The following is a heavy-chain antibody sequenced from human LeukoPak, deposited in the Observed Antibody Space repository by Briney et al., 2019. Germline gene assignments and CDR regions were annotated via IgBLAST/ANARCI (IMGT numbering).Heavy chain of an antibody. J-gene: IGHJ4*02. Sequence: GGSLRLSCAASGFTFSSYEMNWVRQAPGKGLEWVSGISGSGGSTYYADSVKGRFTISRDNSKNTLYLQMNSLRAEDTAVYYCAKVLSRKWELRLYFFDYWGQGTLLTVSS. CDR1: GFTFSSYE. CDR2: ISGSGGST. V-gene: IGHV3-23*01. D-gene: IGHD1-26*01. CDR3: AKVLSRKWELRLYFFDY.